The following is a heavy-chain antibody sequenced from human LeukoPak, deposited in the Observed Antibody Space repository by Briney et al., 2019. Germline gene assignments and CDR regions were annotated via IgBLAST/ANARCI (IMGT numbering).Heavy chain of an antibody. CDR3: AKLPTAPYSSSSFPNWFDP. V-gene: IGHV3-30*18. CDR1: GFTFSSYG. J-gene: IGHJ5*02. CDR2: ISYDGSNK. Sequence: GGSLRLSCAASGFTFSSYGMHWVRQAPGKWLEWVAVISYDGSNKYYADSVKGRFTISRDNSKNTLYLQMNSLRAEDTAVYYCAKLPTAPYSSSSFPNWFDPWGQGTLVTVSS. D-gene: IGHD6-6*01.